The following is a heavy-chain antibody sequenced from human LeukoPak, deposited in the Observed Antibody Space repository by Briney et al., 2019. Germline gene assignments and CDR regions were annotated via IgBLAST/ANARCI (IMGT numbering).Heavy chain of an antibody. CDR1: GGSFSGYY. J-gene: IGHJ4*02. CDR2: INHSGST. V-gene: IGHV4-34*01. CDR3: ARDWGYSSSL. D-gene: IGHD6-13*01. Sequence: SETLSLTCAVYGGSFSGYYWSWIRQPPGKGLEWIGEINHSGSTNYNPSLKSRVTISVDTSKNQFSLKLSSVTAADTAVYYCARDWGYSSSLWGQGTLVTVSS.